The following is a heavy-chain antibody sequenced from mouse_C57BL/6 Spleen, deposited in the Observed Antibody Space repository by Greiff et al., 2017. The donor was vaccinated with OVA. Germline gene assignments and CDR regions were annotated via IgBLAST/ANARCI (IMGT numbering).Heavy chain of an antibody. Sequence: VQLQQSGAELVRPGASVKLSCKASGYTFTDYYINWVKQRPGQGLEWIARIYPGSGNTYYNEKFKGKATLTAEKSSSTAYMQLSSLTSEDSAVYFCARWGLTGPFDYWGQGTTLTVSS. J-gene: IGHJ2*01. V-gene: IGHV1-76*01. D-gene: IGHD4-1*01. CDR3: ARWGLTGPFDY. CDR1: GYTFTDYY. CDR2: IYPGSGNT.